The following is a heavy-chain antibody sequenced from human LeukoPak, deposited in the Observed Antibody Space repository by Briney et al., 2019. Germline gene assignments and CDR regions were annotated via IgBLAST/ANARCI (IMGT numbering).Heavy chain of an antibody. CDR1: GFTFSSYG. CDR2: IRYDGSNK. Sequence: GGSLRLSWAAAGFTFSSYGMHWVRQAPGKGLEWVAFIRYDGSNKYYADSVKGRFTISGDNAKNSLYLQMNSLRAEDTAVYYCARDATMEPLYYYYYMDVWGKGTTVTVSS. J-gene: IGHJ6*03. V-gene: IGHV3-30*02. D-gene: IGHD1-14*01. CDR3: ARDATMEPLYYYYYMDV.